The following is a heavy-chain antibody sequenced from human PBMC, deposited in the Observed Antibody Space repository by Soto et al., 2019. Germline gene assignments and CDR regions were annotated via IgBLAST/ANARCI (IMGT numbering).Heavy chain of an antibody. CDR1: GGTFSSYA. Sequence: SVKVSCKASGGTFSSYAISWVRQAPGQGLEWMGGIIPIFGTANYAQKFQGRVTITADESTSTAYMELSSLRSEDTAVYYCARAYYYDSSGYGAFDIWGQGTMVTVSS. CDR2: IIPIFGTA. CDR3: ARAYYYDSSGYGAFDI. J-gene: IGHJ3*02. D-gene: IGHD3-22*01. V-gene: IGHV1-69*13.